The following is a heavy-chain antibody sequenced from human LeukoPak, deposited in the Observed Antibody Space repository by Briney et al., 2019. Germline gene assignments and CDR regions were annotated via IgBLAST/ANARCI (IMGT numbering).Heavy chain of an antibody. V-gene: IGHV3-30*04. D-gene: IGHD1-26*01. Sequence: PGGSLRLSCAASGFTFSSYAMHWVRQAPGKGLEWVAVISYDGGNKYYADSVKGRFTISRDNSKNTLYLQMNSLRAEDTAVYYCARDFMVGYGDYYYYMDVWGKGTTVTVSS. CDR2: ISYDGGNK. CDR3: ARDFMVGYGDYYYYMDV. J-gene: IGHJ6*03. CDR1: GFTFSSYA.